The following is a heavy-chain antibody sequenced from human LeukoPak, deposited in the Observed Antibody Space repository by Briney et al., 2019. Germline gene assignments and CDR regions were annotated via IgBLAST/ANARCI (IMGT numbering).Heavy chain of an antibody. Sequence: PSETLSLTCTVSGGSISSYYWSWIRQPAGKGLEWIGRIYTSGSTNYNPSLKSRVTMSVDTSKNQFSLKLSSVTAADTAVYYCARTQYYDILTGYPYYYGMDVWGQGTTVTVSS. D-gene: IGHD3-9*01. CDR3: ARTQYYDILTGYPYYYGMDV. CDR1: GGSISSYY. CDR2: IYTSGST. V-gene: IGHV4-4*07. J-gene: IGHJ6*02.